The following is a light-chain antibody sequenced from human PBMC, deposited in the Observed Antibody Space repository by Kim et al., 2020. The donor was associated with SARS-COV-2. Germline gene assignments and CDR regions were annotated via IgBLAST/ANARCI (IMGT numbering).Light chain of an antibody. CDR2: GKN. CDR1: SLRSYY. V-gene: IGLV3-19*01. J-gene: IGLJ2*01. CDR3: QSRDSNNKVV. Sequence: SSELTQDPAVSVALGQTVRITCQGDSLRSYYASWYQQKPGQAPILVIYGKNNRPSGIPDRFSASSSGNTASLTITGAQAEEEADYYCQSRDSNNKVVFGGGTQLTVL.